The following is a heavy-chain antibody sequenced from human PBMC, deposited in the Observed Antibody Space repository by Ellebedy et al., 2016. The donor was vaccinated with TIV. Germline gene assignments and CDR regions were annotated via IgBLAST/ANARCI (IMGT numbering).Heavy chain of an antibody. CDR2: ISSSGGST. CDR1: GFSFSTYA. CDR3: TTARGNDPWAKGWFGP. Sequence: GESLKISCAGPGFSFSTYAMTWVRQAPGKGLEWVSGISSSGGSTYYAESVKGRFTISSDNSKNTLYLQMNSLRAEDTAVYYCTTARGNDPWAKGWFGPWGQGTLVTVSS. J-gene: IGHJ5*02. D-gene: IGHD3-16*01. V-gene: IGHV3-23*01.